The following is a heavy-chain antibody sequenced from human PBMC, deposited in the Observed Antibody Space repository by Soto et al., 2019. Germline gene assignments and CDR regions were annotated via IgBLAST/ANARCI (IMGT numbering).Heavy chain of an antibody. V-gene: IGHV3-66*01. CDR1: GFSVSSKY. D-gene: IGHD2-8*01. J-gene: IGHJ6*04. Sequence: EVQLVESGGDLVQPGGSLRLSCAASGFSVSSKYMSWVRQAPGKGLEWVSLIQSGGTTYYAGSVKGRFTISRDYSENTLFLQMNSMRVEDTDVYYCTRDDVHFNGDRYYGVTMDVWGKGTTVTGSA. CDR3: TRDDVHFNGDRYYGVTMDV. CDR2: IQSGGTT.